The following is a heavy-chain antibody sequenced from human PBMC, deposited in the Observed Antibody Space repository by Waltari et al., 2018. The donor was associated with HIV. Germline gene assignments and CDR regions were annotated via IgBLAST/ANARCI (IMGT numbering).Heavy chain of an antibody. CDR3: ARGGDYYYGMDV. CDR1: GGTFSSYA. D-gene: IGHD3-16*01. V-gene: IGHV1-69*06. Sequence: QVQLVQSGAEVKKPGSSVKVSCKASGGTFSSYAISWVRQAPGQGLEWMGGINPIFGTANYAQKFQGRGTITADKSTSTAYMGLSSLRSEDTAVYYCARGGDYYYGMDVWGQGTTVTVSS. J-gene: IGHJ6*02. CDR2: INPIFGTA.